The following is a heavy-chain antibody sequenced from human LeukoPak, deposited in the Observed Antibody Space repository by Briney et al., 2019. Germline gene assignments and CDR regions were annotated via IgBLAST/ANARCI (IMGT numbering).Heavy chain of an antibody. Sequence: GGSLRLSCAASGFTFNTYAMNWVRQAPGKGLEWVSVISVSGYSTYYADSVKGRFTISRDNSKNTLHLQMHSLRAEDTAVYYCAKNLDSNSYHTDDAFDIWGHGTVVTVSS. J-gene: IGHJ3*02. CDR1: GFTFNTYA. V-gene: IGHV3-23*01. D-gene: IGHD3-22*01. CDR3: AKNLDSNSYHTDDAFDI. CDR2: ISVSGYST.